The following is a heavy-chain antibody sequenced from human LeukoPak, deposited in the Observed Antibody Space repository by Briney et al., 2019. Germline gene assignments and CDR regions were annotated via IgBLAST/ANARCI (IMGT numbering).Heavy chain of an antibody. CDR3: ARWRKERVAAFDY. CDR1: GFTFSSYS. V-gene: IGHV3-48*02. Sequence: PGGSLRLSCAASGFTFSSYSMNWVRQAPGKGLEWVSYISSSSSTIYYADSVKGRFTISRDNAKNSLYPQMNSLRDEDTAVYYCARWRKERVAAFDYWGQGTLVTVSS. D-gene: IGHD1-26*01. J-gene: IGHJ4*02. CDR2: ISSSSSTI.